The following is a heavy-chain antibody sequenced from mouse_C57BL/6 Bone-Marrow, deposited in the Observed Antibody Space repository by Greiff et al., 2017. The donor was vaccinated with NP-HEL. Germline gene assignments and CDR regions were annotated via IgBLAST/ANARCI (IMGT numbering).Heavy chain of an antibody. J-gene: IGHJ2*01. D-gene: IGHD1-1*02. Sequence: QVQLKQSGAELVKPGASVKLSCKASGYTFTSYWMQWVKQRPGQGLEWIGEIDPSDSYTNYNQKFKGKATLTVDTSSSTAYMQLSSLTSEDSAVYYCARGTMVHYFDYWGQGTTLTVSS. V-gene: IGHV1-50*01. CDR3: ARGTMVHYFDY. CDR1: GYTFTSYW. CDR2: IDPSDSYT.